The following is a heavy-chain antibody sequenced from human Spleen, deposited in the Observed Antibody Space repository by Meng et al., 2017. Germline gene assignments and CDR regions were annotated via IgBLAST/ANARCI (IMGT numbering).Heavy chain of an antibody. J-gene: IGHJ4*02. CDR3: ARVGPGGYYLPYYFDY. CDR1: GDSITNHNW. V-gene: IGHV4-4*02. Sequence: QVQLRESGPALVKPSETLSLTCAVSGDSITNHNWWAWVRQPPGKGLEWIGEIPHRGSSAYNPSLKSRVSMSIDKSKNQFSLKLTSVTAADTAVYHCARVGPGGYYLPYYFDYWGQGTLVTVSS. CDR2: IPHRGSS. D-gene: IGHD3-22*01.